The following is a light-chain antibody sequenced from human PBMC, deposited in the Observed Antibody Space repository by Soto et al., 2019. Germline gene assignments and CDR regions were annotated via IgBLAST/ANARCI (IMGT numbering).Light chain of an antibody. CDR3: QQSYSKPFT. Sequence: DIQMTQSPSSQSASVGDRVTITCRASQSISRFLNWYQQKPGQAPKVLIYGASSLQSWVPSRVSGSGSGTEFTLTISSLQPEDFATYYCQQSYSKPFTFGPGTKVDIK. V-gene: IGKV1-39*01. CDR1: QSISRF. J-gene: IGKJ3*01. CDR2: GAS.